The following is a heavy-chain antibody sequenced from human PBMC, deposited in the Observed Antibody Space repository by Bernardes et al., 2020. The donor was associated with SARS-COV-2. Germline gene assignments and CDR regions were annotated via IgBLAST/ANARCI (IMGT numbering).Heavy chain of an antibody. CDR1: ELLVESNY. CDR2: IYVNSNT. D-gene: IGHD6-19*01. V-gene: IGHV3-53*01. CDR3: ARPSVAVAGTFRNYYYGMDV. J-gene: IGHJ6*02. Sequence: GGSLRLSCAASELLVESNYMSWVRETPGKGLEWVAVIYVNSNTQYADSVKDRFTISRDNSKNTLYLQMNSLRVEDTAVYYCARPSVAVAGTFRNYYYGMDVWGQGTTVTVSS.